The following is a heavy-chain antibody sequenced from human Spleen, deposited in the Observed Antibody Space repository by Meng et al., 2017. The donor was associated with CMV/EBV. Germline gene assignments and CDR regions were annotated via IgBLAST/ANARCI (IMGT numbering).Heavy chain of an antibody. V-gene: IGHV3-23*01. CDR1: DGSLSGYY. CDR2: ISGSGGST. D-gene: IGHD6-13*01. CDR3: AREGLLAAAGIRLYYYGMDV. J-gene: IGHJ6*02. Sequence: ETLSLTCAVYDGSLSGYYWNWIRQPPGKGLEWVSGISGSGGSTYYADSVKGRFATSRDNSKNTLYLQMGSLRAEDMAVYYCAREGLLAAAGIRLYYYGMDVWGQGTTVTVSS.